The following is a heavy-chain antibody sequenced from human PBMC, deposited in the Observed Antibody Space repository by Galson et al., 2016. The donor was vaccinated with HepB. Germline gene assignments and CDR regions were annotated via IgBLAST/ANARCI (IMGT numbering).Heavy chain of an antibody. J-gene: IGHJ4*02. CDR2: IDPSGSYT. D-gene: IGHD5-18*01. CDR1: GYRFTDYW. CDR3: ARRYNYGYAY. V-gene: IGHV5-10-1*01. Sequence: QSGAEVKKPGESLRISCRGSGYRFTDYWITWVRQMPGKGLEWLGTIDPSGSYTNYNPSFQGHVTISADKSISTAYLQCSSLKASDTAMYYCARRYNYGYAYWGQGALVTVSS.